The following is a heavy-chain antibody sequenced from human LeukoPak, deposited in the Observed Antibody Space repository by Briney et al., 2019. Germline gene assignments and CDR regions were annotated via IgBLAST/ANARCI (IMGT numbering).Heavy chain of an antibody. CDR3: ARVPDAFDI. CDR1: GFIVSNNH. Sequence: GGSLRLSCAASGFIVSNNHINWIRQAPGKGLEWVSYISSSGSTIYYADSVKGRFTISRDNAKNSLYLQMNSLRAEDTAVYYCARVPDAFDIWGQGTMVTVSS. J-gene: IGHJ3*02. CDR2: ISSSGSTI. V-gene: IGHV3-11*04.